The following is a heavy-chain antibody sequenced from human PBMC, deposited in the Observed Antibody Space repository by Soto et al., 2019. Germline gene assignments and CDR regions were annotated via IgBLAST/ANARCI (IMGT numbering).Heavy chain of an antibody. CDR3: AKDAVSRDGVWLAHD. J-gene: IGHJ1*01. Sequence: GGSLRLSCAASGFSFSDYAMIWVRQAPGKGLEWVSGLYGSGGGVHYADSVKGRFTISRDNYANSVYLQMNSLRVEDTAIYYCAKDAVSRDGVWLAHDWGQGTVVTVSS. V-gene: IGHV3-23*01. CDR1: GFSFSDYA. D-gene: IGHD5-12*01. CDR2: LYGSGGGV.